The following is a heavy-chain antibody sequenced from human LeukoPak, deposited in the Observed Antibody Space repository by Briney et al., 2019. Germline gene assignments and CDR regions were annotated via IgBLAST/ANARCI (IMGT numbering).Heavy chain of an antibody. CDR3: AIDLTPYDSSPGTH. Sequence: AASVKVSCKASGYTFTRYGISWVRQAPGQGLEWMGWISAYNGNTNYAQKLQGRVTMTTDTSTSTAYMELRSLRSDDTAVYYCAIDLTPYDSSPGTHWGQGTLVTVSS. CDR1: GYTFTRYG. J-gene: IGHJ4*02. CDR2: ISAYNGNT. V-gene: IGHV1-18*01. D-gene: IGHD3-22*01.